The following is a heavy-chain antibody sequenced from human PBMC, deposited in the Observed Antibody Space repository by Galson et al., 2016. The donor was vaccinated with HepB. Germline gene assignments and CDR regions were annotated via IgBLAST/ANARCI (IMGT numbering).Heavy chain of an antibody. CDR1: GFTIGSNR. D-gene: IGHD4-11*01. V-gene: IGHV3-7*03. J-gene: IGHJ4*02. Sequence: SLRLSCAASGFTIGSNRMNWVRQAPGKGLEWVANMNQDESDINYVDSVKGRFIISRDDTKNSLYLHMNSLRPEDTAMYYCARETTACADWGQRTLGTVSS. CDR3: ARETTACAD. CDR2: MNQDESDI.